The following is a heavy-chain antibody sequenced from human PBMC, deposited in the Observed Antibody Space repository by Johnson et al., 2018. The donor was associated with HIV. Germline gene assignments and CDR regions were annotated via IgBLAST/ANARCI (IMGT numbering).Heavy chain of an antibody. CDR3: ARVHPAVAGNDAFDI. J-gene: IGHJ3*02. D-gene: IGHD6-19*01. CDR2: VYSGGST. V-gene: IGHV3-66*02. CDR1: GFTVSSNY. Sequence: VQLVESGGGLVQPGGSLRLSCAASGFTVSSNYMSWVRQAPGKGLEWVSVVYSGGSTYYADSVQGRFTISRDNSTNTLYRQMNSLRAEDTAVYYWARVHPAVAGNDAFDIWGQGTMVTVSS.